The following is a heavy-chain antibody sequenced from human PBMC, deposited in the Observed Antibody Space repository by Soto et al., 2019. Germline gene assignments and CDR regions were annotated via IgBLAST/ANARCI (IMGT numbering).Heavy chain of an antibody. CDR1: GYTFTSYY. J-gene: IGHJ5*02. D-gene: IGHD2-2*01. CDR2: INPSGGST. CDR3: ARVGYCSSTSCYHWFDP. Sequence: ASVKVSCKASGYTFTSYYMHWVRQAPGQGLEWMGIINPSGGSTSCAQKFQGRVTMTRDTSTSTVYMELSSLRSEDTAVDYCARVGYCSSTSCYHWFDPWGKGTLVTVSS. V-gene: IGHV1-46*01.